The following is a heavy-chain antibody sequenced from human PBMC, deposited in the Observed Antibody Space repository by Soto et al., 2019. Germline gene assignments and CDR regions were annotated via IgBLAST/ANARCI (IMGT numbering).Heavy chain of an antibody. CDR2: IYSGGST. J-gene: IGHJ4*02. CDR1: GFTVSSNY. D-gene: IGHD6-19*01. CDR3: ASGGRAVAGDDY. Sequence: EVQLVESGGGLVQPGGSLRLSCAASGFTVSSNYMSWVRQAPGKGLEWVSVIYSGGSTYYADSLKGRFTISRDNSKNTLYRQMNSLRAEDTAVYYWASGGRAVAGDDYGGQGTLGTVSS. V-gene: IGHV3-66*01.